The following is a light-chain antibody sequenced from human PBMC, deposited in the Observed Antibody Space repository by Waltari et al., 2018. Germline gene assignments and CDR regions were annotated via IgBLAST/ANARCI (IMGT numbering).Light chain of an antibody. Sequence: EIVLTQSPGTLSLSPGERATLSCRVSQSVTSNYLAWYQQKPGQAPRLLMYGASSRATGIPERFSGSGSGTDFTLTISRLEPEDFAVYFCQQYGSSPLTFGGGTKVEIE. CDR1: QSVTSNY. CDR2: GAS. J-gene: IGKJ4*01. V-gene: IGKV3-20*01. CDR3: QQYGSSPLT.